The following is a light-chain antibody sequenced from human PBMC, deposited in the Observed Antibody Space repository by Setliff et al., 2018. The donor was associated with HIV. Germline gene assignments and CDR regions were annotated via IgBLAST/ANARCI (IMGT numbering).Light chain of an antibody. CDR1: HSNIGSNT. V-gene: IGLV1-44*01. J-gene: IGLJ1*01. Sequence: QSVLTQTSSTSGTPGHRVIISCSGSHSNIGSNTVNWFQQFPGTAPKLLIYNNDQRPSGVPDRFSGSKSGTSASLAISGLQSEDEAEYYCASWDVGLNAFEVFGTGTKVTVL. CDR2: NND. CDR3: ASWDVGLNAFEV.